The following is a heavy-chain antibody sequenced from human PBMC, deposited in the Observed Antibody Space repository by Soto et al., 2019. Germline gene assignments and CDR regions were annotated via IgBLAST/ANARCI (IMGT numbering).Heavy chain of an antibody. CDR1: EFTFSTYG. CDR2: IWHDGSKK. V-gene: IGHV3-33*01. CDR3: XXXXXXXADXFDY. Sequence: QVQLVESGGGVVQPGRSLRLSCAASEFTFSTYGMHWVRQAPGKGLEWVAVIWHDGSKKYYADSVKGRFTISRDKSKXXXXXXXXXXXXXXXXXXXXXXXXXXXADXFDYWXQGXLVTVS. J-gene: IGHJ4*02.